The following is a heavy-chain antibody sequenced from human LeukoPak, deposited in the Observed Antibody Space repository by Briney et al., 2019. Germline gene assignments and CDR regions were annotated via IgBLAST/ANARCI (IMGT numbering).Heavy chain of an antibody. CDR1: GFTLSSHS. CDR3: TREGTGTSFSAWFDP. D-gene: IGHD1-7*01. V-gene: IGHV3-74*01. CDR2: IKSDGKTI. J-gene: IGHJ5*01. Sequence: GGSLRLSCTASGFTLSSHSMHWVRQVPGKGLVWVSRIKSDGKTITYADPVKGRFTISRDSSKNMMYLQMNSLRTEDTAVYYCTREGTGTSFSAWFDPWGQGTLVTVSS.